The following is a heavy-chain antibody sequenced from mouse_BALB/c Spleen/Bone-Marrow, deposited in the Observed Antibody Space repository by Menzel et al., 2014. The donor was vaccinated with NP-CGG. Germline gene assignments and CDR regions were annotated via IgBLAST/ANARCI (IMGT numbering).Heavy chain of an antibody. D-gene: IGHD2-10*02. CDR2: IYPGNSDT. V-gene: IGHV1-5*01. Sequence: EVQLQQSGTVLARPGASVKMSCKASGYSFTSYWMHWVKQRPGQGLEWIGAIYPGNSDTTYKQKFKGKAKLTAVTSASTAYMERSSLTNEDSAVYYCTFLVKEDFAYWGQGTPVTVSA. CDR1: GYSFTSYW. J-gene: IGHJ3*01. CDR3: TFLVKEDFAY.